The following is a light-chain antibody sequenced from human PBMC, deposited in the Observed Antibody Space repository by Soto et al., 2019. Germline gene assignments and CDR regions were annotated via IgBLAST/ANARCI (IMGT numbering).Light chain of an antibody. CDR3: QQYDSSLYT. V-gene: IGKV3-20*01. CDR1: QSVSSDY. CDR2: AAS. Sequence: EIVLTQSPGTLSLSPGERATLSYRASQSVSSDYLAWYQQKPGQAPRLLIYAASRRATGIPDRFSGSGSGTDFTLMISRLEPEDFAVYYCQQYDSSLYTFGQGTKVEIK. J-gene: IGKJ2*01.